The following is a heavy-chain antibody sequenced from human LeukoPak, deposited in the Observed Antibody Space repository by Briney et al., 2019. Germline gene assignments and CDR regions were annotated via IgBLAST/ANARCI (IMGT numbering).Heavy chain of an antibody. D-gene: IGHD6-19*01. CDR2: IKQDGSEK. CDR1: GFTFSSYW. J-gene: IGHJ6*03. Sequence: PGGSLRLSCAASGFTFSSYWMSWVRQAPGKGLEWVANIKQDGSEKYYVDSVKGRFTISRDNAKNSLYLQMNSLRAEDTAVYYCARDAVAGYLGYYYYYMDVWGKGTTVTVSS. CDR3: ARDAVAGYLGYYYYYMDV. V-gene: IGHV3-7*01.